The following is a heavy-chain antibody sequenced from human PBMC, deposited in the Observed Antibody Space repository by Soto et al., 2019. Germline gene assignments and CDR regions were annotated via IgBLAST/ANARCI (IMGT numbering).Heavy chain of an antibody. CDR3: VKGPGHRIGWFHAVFDF. Sequence: QVQLVESGGGVVHPGRSLRLSCAASGFTFSDYGMHWVRQAPCKGLEWVAVISYDGSNRYHSDSVKGRFSVSRDNAKNTLYLQMNSLRADDAATYYCVKGPGHRIGWFHAVFDFWGQGALVTVSS. CDR2: ISYDGSNR. D-gene: IGHD6-19*01. CDR1: GFTFSDYG. V-gene: IGHV3-30*18. J-gene: IGHJ4*02.